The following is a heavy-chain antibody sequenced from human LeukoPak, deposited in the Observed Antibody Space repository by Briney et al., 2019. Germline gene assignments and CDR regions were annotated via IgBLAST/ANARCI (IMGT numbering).Heavy chain of an antibody. CDR2: TNPNSGGT. V-gene: IGHV1-2*02. CDR1: GYTFTGYY. Sequence: ASVKVSCKASGYTFTGYYMHWVRQAPGQGLEWMGWTNPNSGGTNYAQKFQGRVTMTRDTSISTAYMELSRLRSDDTAVYYCARGGCCSGGSCYGGFQHWGQGTLVTVSS. D-gene: IGHD2-15*01. J-gene: IGHJ1*01. CDR3: ARGGCCSGGSCYGGFQH.